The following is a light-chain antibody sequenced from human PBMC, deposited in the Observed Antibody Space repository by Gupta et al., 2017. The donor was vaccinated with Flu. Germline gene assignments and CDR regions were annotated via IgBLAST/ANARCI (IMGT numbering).Light chain of an antibody. V-gene: IGLV2-18*02. J-gene: IGLJ3*02. CDR2: EVS. CDR3: SSYTSSSPPVV. CDR1: SSDIGSYNR. Sequence: TLSCTGSSSDIGSYNRVSWYQQPPGTAPKLIIYEVSKRPSGVPDRFSGSKSGNTASLTISGLQAEDEADYYCSSYTSSSPPVVFGGGTKLTVL.